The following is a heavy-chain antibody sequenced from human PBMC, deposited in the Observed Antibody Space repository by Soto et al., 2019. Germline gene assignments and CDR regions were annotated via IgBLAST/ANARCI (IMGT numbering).Heavy chain of an antibody. CDR3: AKGGGGPDGGRFDY. D-gene: IGHD3-16*01. CDR2: ISYDGSNK. J-gene: IGHJ4*02. Sequence: QVQLVESGGGVVQPGRSLRLSCAASGFTFSSYGMHWVRQAPGKGLEWVAVISYDGSNKYYADSVKGRFTISRDNSKNTLYLQMNGLRAEDTAVYYCAKGGGGPDGGRFDYWGQGTLVTVSS. CDR1: GFTFSSYG. V-gene: IGHV3-30*18.